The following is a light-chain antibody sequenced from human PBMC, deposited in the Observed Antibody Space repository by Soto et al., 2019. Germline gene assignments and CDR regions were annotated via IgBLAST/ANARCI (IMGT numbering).Light chain of an antibody. Sequence: QSALTQPASVSGSPGQSITISCTGTSSDVGGYNYVSWFQHHPGKAPKLIIYEVSYRPSGVSARFSGSKSGDTASLTISGLQAEDEADYYCSSFTNTITRYAFGTETKVTVL. CDR3: SSFTNTITRYA. CDR2: EVS. J-gene: IGLJ1*01. V-gene: IGLV2-14*01. CDR1: SSDVGGYNY.